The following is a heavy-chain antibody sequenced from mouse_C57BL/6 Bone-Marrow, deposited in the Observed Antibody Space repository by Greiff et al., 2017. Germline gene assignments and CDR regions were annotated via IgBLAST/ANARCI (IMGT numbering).Heavy chain of an antibody. CDR2: ISGGGGNT. V-gene: IGHV5-9*01. CDR1: GFTFSSYT. CDR3: ARPRCSSPLAY. Sequence: EVQGVESGGGLVKPGGSLKLSCAASGFTFSSYTMSWVRQTPEKRLEWVATISGGGGNTYYPDSVKGRFTISRDNAKNTLYLQMSSLRSEDTALYYCARPRCSSPLAYWGQGTLVTVSA. J-gene: IGHJ3*01. D-gene: IGHD1-1*01.